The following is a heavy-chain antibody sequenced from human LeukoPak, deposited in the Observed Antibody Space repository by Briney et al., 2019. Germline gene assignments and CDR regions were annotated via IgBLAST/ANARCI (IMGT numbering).Heavy chain of an antibody. CDR3: ARNLEYSSSFLAFDI. D-gene: IGHD6-13*01. Sequence: SQTVSLTCAISGDSVSSNSAAWNWIRQSPTRGLEWLGRAYYRSRSYNDYAVSVKSRITINPDTSKNHFSLQLNSVTPEDTAVYYCARNLEYSSSFLAFDIWGQGTMDTLSS. J-gene: IGHJ3*02. CDR2: AYYRSRSYN. CDR1: GDSVSSNSAA. V-gene: IGHV6-1*01.